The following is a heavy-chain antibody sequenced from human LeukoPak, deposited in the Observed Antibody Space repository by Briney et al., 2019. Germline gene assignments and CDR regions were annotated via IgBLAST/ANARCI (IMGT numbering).Heavy chain of an antibody. CDR1: GGSFSGYY. V-gene: IGHV4-34*01. CDR3: ARGRMDIVVVPAANPAYYYYYGMDV. CDR2: INHSGST. J-gene: IGHJ6*02. Sequence: PSETLSLTCAVYGGSFSGYYWSWIRQPPGKGLEWIGEINHSGSTNYNPSLKSRVTISVDTSKNQISLKLSSVTAADTAVYYCARGRMDIVVVPAANPAYYYYYGMDVWGQGTTVTVSS. D-gene: IGHD2-2*03.